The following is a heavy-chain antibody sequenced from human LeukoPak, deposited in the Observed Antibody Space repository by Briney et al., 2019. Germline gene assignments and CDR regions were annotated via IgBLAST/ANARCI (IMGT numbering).Heavy chain of an antibody. D-gene: IGHD6-6*01. CDR1: GFTFSSYS. V-gene: IGHV3-21*01. CDR3: AREEYSSSSVGIDY. Sequence: VGSLRLSWAASGFTFSSYSMHWVRQAPGKGLEWVSSITSSSGSIYYADLVKGRFTISRDNAKNSLYLHMNSLRVEDTAVYFCAREEYSSSSVGIDYWGQGTQVTVSS. J-gene: IGHJ4*02. CDR2: ITSSSGSI.